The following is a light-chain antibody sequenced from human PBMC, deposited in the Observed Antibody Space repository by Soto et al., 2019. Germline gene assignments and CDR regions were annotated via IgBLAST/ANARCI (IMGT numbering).Light chain of an antibody. Sequence: EIVLTQSPGTLSLSPGERATLSCWASQSVSSTYLAWYQQKPGQAPRLLIYGISSSATGIPDRFSGSGSGTDFTLTISRLEPEDFAVYYCQQYGSYPLTFGGGTKVEI. J-gene: IGKJ4*01. V-gene: IGKV3-20*01. CDR1: QSVSSTY. CDR3: QQYGSYPLT. CDR2: GIS.